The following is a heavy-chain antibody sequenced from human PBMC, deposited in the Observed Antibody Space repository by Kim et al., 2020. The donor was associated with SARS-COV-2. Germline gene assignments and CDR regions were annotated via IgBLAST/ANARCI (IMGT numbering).Heavy chain of an antibody. CDR3: AREAEGYCSGGSCYGVGAFDI. V-gene: IGHV3-21*01. Sequence: GGSLRLSCAASGFTFSSYSMNWVRQAPGKGLEWVSSISSSSSYIYYADSVKGRFTISRDNAKNSLYLQMNSLRAEDTAVYYCAREAEGYCSGGSCYGVGAFDIWGQGTMVTVSS. CDR2: ISSSSSYI. D-gene: IGHD2-15*01. J-gene: IGHJ3*02. CDR1: GFTFSSYS.